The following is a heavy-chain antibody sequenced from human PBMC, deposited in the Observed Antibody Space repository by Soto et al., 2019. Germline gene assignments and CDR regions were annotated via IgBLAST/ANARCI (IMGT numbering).Heavy chain of an antibody. V-gene: IGHV4-30-2*01. CDR3: ARGTIQLGLPY. CDR1: GGSISSGGYS. Sequence: QLQLQESGSGLVKPSQTLSLTCAVSGGSISSGGYSWSWIRQPPGKGLEWIGYIYHSGSTYYNPSLKGRVTISVDSAKNQFSLKLSSVTAADTAVYYCARGTIQLGLPYWGQGTLVTVSS. D-gene: IGHD5-18*01. CDR2: IYHSGST. J-gene: IGHJ4*02.